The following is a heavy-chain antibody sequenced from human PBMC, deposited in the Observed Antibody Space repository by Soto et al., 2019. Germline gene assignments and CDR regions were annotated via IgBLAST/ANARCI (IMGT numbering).Heavy chain of an antibody. CDR2: IYPGDSDT. CDR3: ARFPLYYGSGSYVILPPRYYYYGMDV. J-gene: IGHJ6*02. D-gene: IGHD3-10*01. Sequence: PGESLKISGKGSGYSFTSYWIGWVRQMPGKGLEWMGIIYPGDSDTRYSPSFQGQVTISADKSISTAYLQWSSLKASDTAMYYCARFPLYYGSGSYVILPPRYYYYGMDVWGQGTTVTVSS. CDR1: GYSFTSYW. V-gene: IGHV5-51*01.